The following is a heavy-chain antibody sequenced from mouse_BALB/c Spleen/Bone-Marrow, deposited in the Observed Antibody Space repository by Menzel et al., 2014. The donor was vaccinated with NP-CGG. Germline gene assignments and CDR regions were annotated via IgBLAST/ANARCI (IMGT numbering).Heavy chain of an antibody. CDR1: GFSLSTSGMG. CDR3: ARSDGYYARFAY. Sequence: VKLVESGPGILQPSQTLSLTCSFSGFSLSTSGMGVSWIRQPSGKGLEWLAHIYWADDKRYNSSLKSRLTISKDTSSNQVFLKITSVDTADTATYYCARSDGYYARFAYWGQGTLVTVSA. V-gene: IGHV8-12*01. CDR2: IYWADDK. D-gene: IGHD2-3*01. J-gene: IGHJ3*01.